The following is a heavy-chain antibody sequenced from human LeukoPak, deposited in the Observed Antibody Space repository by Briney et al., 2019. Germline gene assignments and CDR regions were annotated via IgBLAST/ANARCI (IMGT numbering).Heavy chain of an antibody. CDR3: ARGYDSSGYFSD. CDR1: GYTFSSNA. J-gene: IGHJ4*02. CDR2: FDTNTGNP. V-gene: IGHV7-4-1*02. D-gene: IGHD3-22*01. Sequence: GASVKVSCKASGYTFSSNAINWVRQAPGQGLEWMGWFDTNTGNPTYAQGFTGQFVFSLDTSVSTAYLQISSLKAEDTAEYFCARGYDSSGYFSDWGQGTLVTVSS.